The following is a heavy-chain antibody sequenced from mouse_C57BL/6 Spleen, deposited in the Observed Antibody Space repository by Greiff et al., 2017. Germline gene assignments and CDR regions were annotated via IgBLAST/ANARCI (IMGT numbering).Heavy chain of an antibody. Sequence: QVQLQQSGPELVKPGASVKISCKASGYAFSSSWMNWVKPRPGKGLEWIGRIYPGDGDTNYNGKFKGKATLTADKSSSTAYMQLSSLTSEDSAVYFCAREGNWDGEDYWGQGTTLTVSS. CDR1: GYAFSSSW. D-gene: IGHD4-1*01. CDR2: IYPGDGDT. J-gene: IGHJ2*01. CDR3: AREGNWDGEDY. V-gene: IGHV1-82*01.